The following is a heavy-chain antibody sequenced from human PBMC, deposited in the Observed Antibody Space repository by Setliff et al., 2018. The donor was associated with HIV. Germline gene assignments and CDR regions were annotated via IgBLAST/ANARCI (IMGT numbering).Heavy chain of an antibody. D-gene: IGHD6-25*01. V-gene: IGHV4-61*01. J-gene: IGHJ4*02. CDR3: ARYSPRGYTLTGPY. CDR1: GYSISSGYY. Sequence: SETLSLTCAVSGYSISSGYYRGWIRQPPGKGLEWIGYIYYSGSTKHNPSLKSRVTISLDTSKNQFSLKLTSVTAADTAVYYCARYSPRGYTLTGPYWGQGTLVTVSS. CDR2: IYYSGST.